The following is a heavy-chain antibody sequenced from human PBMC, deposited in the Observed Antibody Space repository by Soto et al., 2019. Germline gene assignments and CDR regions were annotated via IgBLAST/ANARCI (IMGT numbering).Heavy chain of an antibody. CDR3: ARQVDTAMVITGFDP. J-gene: IGHJ5*02. D-gene: IGHD5-18*01. CDR2: IYYSGST. V-gene: IGHV4-39*01. Sequence: SETLSLTCTVSGGSISSSSYYWGWLRQPPGKGLEWIGSIYYSGSTYYNPSLKSRVTISVDTSKNQFSLKLSSVTAADTAVYYCARQVDTAMVITGFDPWGQGTLVTVSS. CDR1: GGSISSSSYY.